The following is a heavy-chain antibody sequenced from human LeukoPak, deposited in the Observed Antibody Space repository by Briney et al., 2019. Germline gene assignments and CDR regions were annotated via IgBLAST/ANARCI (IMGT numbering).Heavy chain of an antibody. D-gene: IGHD4-23*01. CDR2: INPHSSVT. J-gene: IGHJ4*02. CDR3: ARERGGNSPFDS. CDR1: GYTFTGYY. Sequence: ASVKVSCKTSGYTFTGYYMHWVRQAPGQGLEWMGWINPHSSVTNYAQRFQGRVTMTRDTSISAAYMELRWLTSDDTAVYYCARERGGNSPFDSWGQGTLVTVSS. V-gene: IGHV1-2*02.